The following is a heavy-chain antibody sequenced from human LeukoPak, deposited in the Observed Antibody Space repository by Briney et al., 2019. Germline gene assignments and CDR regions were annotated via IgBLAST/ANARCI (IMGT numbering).Heavy chain of an antibody. D-gene: IGHD3-22*01. CDR3: ARGRYYYDSSGYWGDY. CDR1: GYTFTSYG. J-gene: IGHJ4*02. CDR2: ISAYNGNT. Sequence: ASVKVSCKASGYTFTSYGISWVRQAPGQGLEWMGWISAYNGNTNYAQKLQGRVTMTTDTSTSTAYMELRSLRSDDTAVYYCARGRYYYDSSGYWGDYWGQGTLVTVSS. V-gene: IGHV1-18*01.